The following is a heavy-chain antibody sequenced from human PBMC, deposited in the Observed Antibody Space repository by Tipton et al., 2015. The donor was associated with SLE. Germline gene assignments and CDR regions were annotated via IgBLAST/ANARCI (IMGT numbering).Heavy chain of an antibody. J-gene: IGHJ4*02. CDR1: GFTFGDYA. D-gene: IGHD4-17*01. CDR2: IKQDGSEK. V-gene: IGHV3-7*01. CDR3: ARGGHGDSDY. Sequence: SLRLSCTASGFTFGDYAMSWVRQAPGKGLEWVANIKQDGSEKYYVDSVKGRFTISRDNAKNSLYLQMNSLRAEDTAVYYCARGGHGDSDYWGQGTLVTVSS.